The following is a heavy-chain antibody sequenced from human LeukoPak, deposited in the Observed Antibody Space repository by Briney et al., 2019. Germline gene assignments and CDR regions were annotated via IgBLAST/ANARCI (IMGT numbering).Heavy chain of an antibody. Sequence: GGSLRLSCAASGFTFSSYAMHWVRQAPGKGLEWVAVISYDGSNKYYADSVKGRFTISRDNSKNTLYLQMNSLRAEDTAVYYCARDPTQLSFYWFDPWGQGTLVTVSS. J-gene: IGHJ5*02. CDR3: ARDPTQLSFYWFDP. D-gene: IGHD2-2*01. CDR2: ISYDGSNK. V-gene: IGHV3-30-3*01. CDR1: GFTFSSYA.